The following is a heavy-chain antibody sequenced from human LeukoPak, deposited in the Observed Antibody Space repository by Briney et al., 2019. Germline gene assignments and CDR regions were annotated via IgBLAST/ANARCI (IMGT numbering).Heavy chain of an antibody. D-gene: IGHD3-9*01. J-gene: IGHJ4*02. V-gene: IGHV4-31*03. Sequence: PSETLSLTCTVSDGSISSGGYYWSWIRQHPGKGLEWIGYIYYSGSTYYNPSLKSRVTISVDTSKNQFSLKLSSVTAADTAVYYCARYDILTGYSFDYWGQGTLVTVSS. CDR3: ARYDILTGYSFDY. CDR1: DGSISSGGYY. CDR2: IYYSGST.